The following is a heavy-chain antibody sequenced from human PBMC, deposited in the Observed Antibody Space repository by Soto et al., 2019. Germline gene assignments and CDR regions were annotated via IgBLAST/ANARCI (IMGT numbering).Heavy chain of an antibody. Sequence: QVQLQQWGAGLLKPSETLSLTCAVYGGSFSGHYWSWIRQPPGKGLEWIGEINHSGTTNYHPSLKSRVTISVDTSKNQLSLKLTSVTAADTAVYYCARDRITVFGSYYYYMDVWGKGTTVTVSS. CDR3: ARDRITVFGSYYYYMDV. D-gene: IGHD3-3*01. J-gene: IGHJ6*03. CDR1: GGSFSGHY. CDR2: INHSGTT. V-gene: IGHV4-34*01.